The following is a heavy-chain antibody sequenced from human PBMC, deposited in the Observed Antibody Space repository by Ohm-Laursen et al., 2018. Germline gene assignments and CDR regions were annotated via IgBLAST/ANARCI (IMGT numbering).Heavy chain of an antibody. CDR2: IIPIFGTA. V-gene: IGHV1-69*01. CDR3: ARVRDSSGYYSKGRYFDY. J-gene: IGHJ4*02. CDR1: GGTFSSYA. Sequence: SSVKVSCKASGGTFSSYAISWVRQAPGQGLEWMGGIIPIFGTANYAQKFQGRVTITADESTSTAYMELSSLRSEDTAVYYCARVRDSSGYYSKGRYFDYWGQGTLVTVSS. D-gene: IGHD3-22*01.